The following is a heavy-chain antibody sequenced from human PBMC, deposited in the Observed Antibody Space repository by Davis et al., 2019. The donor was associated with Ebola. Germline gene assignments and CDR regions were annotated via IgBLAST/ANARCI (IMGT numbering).Heavy chain of an antibody. J-gene: IGHJ6*02. CDR3: ASGSNYQYYYYGMDV. Sequence: MPSETLSLTCAVYGGSFSGYYWSWIRQPPGKGLEWIGYIDYSGSTNYNPSLKSRVTISVDTSKNQFSLKLSSVTAADTAVYYCASGSNYQYYYYGMDVWGQGTTVTVSS. CDR2: IDYSGST. CDR1: GGSFSGYY. V-gene: IGHV4-59*01. D-gene: IGHD4-11*01.